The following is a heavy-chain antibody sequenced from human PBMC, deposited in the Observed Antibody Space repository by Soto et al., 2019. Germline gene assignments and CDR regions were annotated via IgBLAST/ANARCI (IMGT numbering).Heavy chain of an antibody. CDR1: GDSISSYY. CDR2: ISFTGST. CDR3: ASVGELPVWFDP. J-gene: IGHJ5*02. V-gene: IGHV4-59*12. Sequence: QVQLQESGPGLVRPSETLSLTCTASGDSISSYYWSWIRQPPGKGLEWIGYISFTGSTIYNPSLESRTTISLDTSKNQVSLKLKSVTAADTAVYFCASVGELPVWFDPWGRGTLVTVSS. D-gene: IGHD3-10*01.